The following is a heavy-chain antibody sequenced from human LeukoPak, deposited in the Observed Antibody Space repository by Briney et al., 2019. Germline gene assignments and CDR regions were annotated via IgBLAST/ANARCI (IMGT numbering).Heavy chain of an antibody. J-gene: IGHJ4*02. CDR2: IKQDGSEK. D-gene: IGHD5-18*01. V-gene: IGHV3-7*01. CDR1: GGSISSYY. CDR3: ARDLSRIHLWSNPYFDY. Sequence: PSETLSLTCTVSGGSISSYYWSWVRQAPGKGLEWVANIKQDGSEKYYVDSVKGRFTISRDNAKNSLYLQMNSLRAEDTAVYYCARDLSRIHLWSNPYFDYWGQGTLVTVSS.